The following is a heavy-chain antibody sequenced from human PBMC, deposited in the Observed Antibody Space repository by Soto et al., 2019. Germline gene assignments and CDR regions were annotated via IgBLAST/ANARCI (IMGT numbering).Heavy chain of an antibody. D-gene: IGHD3-10*01. CDR3: TKSRGDAYRWGLGLDQ. Sequence: QERLVESGGGVVQPGRSLRLSCAVSGFTFSDYAMHWVRQAPGKGLEWVALIWHDGINEFYADSVKGRFTISRDISNNTLYLQMNSLRPEDTDFYYCTKSRGDAYRWGLGLDQWGQGTLVTVSS. CDR2: IWHDGINE. V-gene: IGHV3-33*03. CDR1: GFTFSDYA. J-gene: IGHJ5*02.